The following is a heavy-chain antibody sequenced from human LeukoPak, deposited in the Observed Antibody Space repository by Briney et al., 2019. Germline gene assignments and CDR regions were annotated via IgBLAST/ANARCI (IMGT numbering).Heavy chain of an antibody. CDR1: GGSISSGGYY. CDR3: ARDRLSYLDY. D-gene: IGHD6-19*01. J-gene: IGHJ4*02. Sequence: QTLSLTCTVSGGSISSGGYYWSWIRQHPGKGLEWIGYIYYSGSTYYNPSLKSRVTISVDTSKNQFSLKLSSVTAADTAVYYCARDRLSYLDYWGQGTLVTVSS. V-gene: IGHV4-31*03. CDR2: IYYSGST.